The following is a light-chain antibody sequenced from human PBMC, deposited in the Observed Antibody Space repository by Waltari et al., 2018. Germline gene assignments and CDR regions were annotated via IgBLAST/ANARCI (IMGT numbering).Light chain of an antibody. Sequence: DIVMTQSPDSLAVSLGARATFHCTSSPSVLYSATNKNYLAWYQQKPGQPPKLLIYWASTRESGVPDRFSGSGSGTDFTLTISSLQAEDVAVYYCQQYYSTPPLTFGGGTKVEIK. CDR1: PSVLYSATNKNY. J-gene: IGKJ4*01. V-gene: IGKV4-1*01. CDR3: QQYYSTPPLT. CDR2: WAS.